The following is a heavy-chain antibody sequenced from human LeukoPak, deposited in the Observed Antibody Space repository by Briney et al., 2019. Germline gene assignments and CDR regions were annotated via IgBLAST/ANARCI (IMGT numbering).Heavy chain of an antibody. Sequence: PGGSLRLSCAASGFTFSSYAMHWVRQAPGKGLEWVAVISYDGSNKYYADSVKGRFTISRDNSKNTLYLQMNSLRAEDTPVYYCARWWVAGDFDYWGQGTLVTVSS. CDR1: GFTFSSYA. CDR3: ARWWVAGDFDY. D-gene: IGHD2-15*01. J-gene: IGHJ4*02. CDR2: ISYDGSNK. V-gene: IGHV3-30-3*01.